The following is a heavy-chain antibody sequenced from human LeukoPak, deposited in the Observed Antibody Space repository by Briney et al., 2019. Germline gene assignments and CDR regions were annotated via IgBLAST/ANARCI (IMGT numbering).Heavy chain of an antibody. CDR2: ISSSSSYI. V-gene: IGHV3-21*01. CDR3: ARGPSNYFNWFDP. D-gene: IGHD4-11*01. CDR1: GFTFSSYS. Sequence: GGSLRLSCAASGFTFSSYSMNWVRQAPGKGLEWVSSISSSSSYIYYADSVKGRFTISRDNAKNSLYLQMNSLRGEDTAVYYCARGPSNYFNWFDPWGQGTLVTVSS. J-gene: IGHJ5*02.